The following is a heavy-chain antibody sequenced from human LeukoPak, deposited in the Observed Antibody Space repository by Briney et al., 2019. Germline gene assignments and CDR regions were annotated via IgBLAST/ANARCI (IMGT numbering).Heavy chain of an antibody. CDR2: IYYSGSA. CDR3: ERTVEGMLASDGGLYYFDY. CDR1: GGSISSYY. J-gene: IGHJ4*02. D-gene: IGHD6-19*01. Sequence: PSETLSLTCTVSGGSISSYYWSWIRQPPGKGLEWIGYIYYSGSANYNPSLKSRVTISVDTSKNQFSLKLSSVTAADTAVYYCERTVEGMLASDGGLYYFDYWGQGTLVTVSS. V-gene: IGHV4-59*08.